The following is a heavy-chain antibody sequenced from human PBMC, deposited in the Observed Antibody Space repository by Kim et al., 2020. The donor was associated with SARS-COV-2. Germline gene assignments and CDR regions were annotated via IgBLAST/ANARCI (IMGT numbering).Heavy chain of an antibody. CDR3: ARPRIAAAGLVY. J-gene: IGHJ4*02. D-gene: IGHD6-13*01. V-gene: IGHV1-3*01. Sequence: YSQKFQGRVTITRDTSASTAYMELSNLRSEDTAVYYCARPRIAAAGLVYWGQGTLVTVSS.